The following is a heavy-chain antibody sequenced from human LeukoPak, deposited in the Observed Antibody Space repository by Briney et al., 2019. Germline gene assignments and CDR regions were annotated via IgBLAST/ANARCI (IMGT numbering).Heavy chain of an antibody. V-gene: IGHV3-23*01. Sequence: SSETLSLTCTVSGGSIGSYYWSWVRQAPGKGLEWVSAISGSGGSTYYADSVKGRFTISRDNSKNTLYLQMNSLRAEDTAVYYCAKGVGYYDSSGYYWYYYYYMDVWGKGTTVTVSS. CDR1: GGSIGSYY. CDR2: ISGSGGST. D-gene: IGHD3-22*01. J-gene: IGHJ6*03. CDR3: AKGVGYYDSSGYYWYYYYYMDV.